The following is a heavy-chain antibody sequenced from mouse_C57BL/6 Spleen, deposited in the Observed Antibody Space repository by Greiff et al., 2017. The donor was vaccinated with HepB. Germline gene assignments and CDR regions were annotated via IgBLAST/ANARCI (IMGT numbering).Heavy chain of an antibody. J-gene: IGHJ4*01. CDR3: ASEGGYAMDY. Sequence: QVQLKESGAELVRPGASVKLSCKASGYTFTDYYINWVKQRPGQGLEWIARIYPGSGNTYYNEKFKGKATLTAEKSSSTAYMQLSSLTSEDSAVYFCASEGGYAMDYWGQGTSVTVSS. CDR2: IYPGSGNT. CDR1: GYTFTDYY. V-gene: IGHV1-76*01.